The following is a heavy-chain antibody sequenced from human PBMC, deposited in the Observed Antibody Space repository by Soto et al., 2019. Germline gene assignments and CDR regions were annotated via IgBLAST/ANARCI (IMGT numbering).Heavy chain of an antibody. J-gene: IGHJ3*02. CDR1: GGSFSGYY. V-gene: IGHV4-34*01. CDR3: ARGPGGVIVNGARGMPHSDAFDI. D-gene: IGHD3-16*02. CDR2: INHSGST. Sequence: SETLSLTCAVYGGSFSGYYWSWIRQPPGKGLEWIGEINHSGSTNYNPSLKSRVTISVDTSKNQFSLKLSSVTAADTAVYYCARGPGGVIVNGARGMPHSDAFDIWGQGTMVTVSS.